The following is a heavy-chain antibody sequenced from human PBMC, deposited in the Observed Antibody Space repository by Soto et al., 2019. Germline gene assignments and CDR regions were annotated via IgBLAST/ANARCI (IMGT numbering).Heavy chain of an antibody. Sequence: EVQLVESGGGLVQPGGSLRLSCAASGFTFSSYSMNWVRQAPGKGLEWVSYISSSSSTIYYADSVRGRFTISRDNAKNSLYLQMNGLRAEDTAVYYCARQAPPGCCGDCYLLDYWVEGTLVTVSS. CDR1: GFTFSSYS. CDR3: ARQAPPGCCGDCYLLDY. V-gene: IGHV3-48*01. CDR2: ISSSSSTI. J-gene: IGHJ4*02. D-gene: IGHD2-21*01.